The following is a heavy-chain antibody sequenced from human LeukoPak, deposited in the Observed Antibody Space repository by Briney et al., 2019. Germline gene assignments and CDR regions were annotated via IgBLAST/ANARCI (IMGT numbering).Heavy chain of an antibody. CDR2: ISSSSSTI. Sequence: GGSLRLSCAASGFTFSSYSMNWVRQAPGKGLERVSYISSSSSTIYYADSVKGRFTISRDNAKNSLYLQMNSLRDEDTAVYYCARDLGMEYSYGQDYWGQGTLVTVSS. CDR3: ARDLGMEYSYGQDY. J-gene: IGHJ4*02. D-gene: IGHD5-18*01. V-gene: IGHV3-48*02. CDR1: GFTFSSYS.